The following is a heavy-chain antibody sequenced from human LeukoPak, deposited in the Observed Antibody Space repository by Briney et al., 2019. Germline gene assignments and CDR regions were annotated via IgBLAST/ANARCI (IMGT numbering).Heavy chain of an antibody. J-gene: IGHJ4*02. CDR1: GYTFTRYD. D-gene: IGHD6-19*01. V-gene: IGHV1-8*01. CDR3: ASLPLGSSGYYFDY. CDR2: MTPNSAHI. Sequence: ASVTVSYKASGYTFTRYDINWVRQAAGQGREWMGLMTPNSAHIGYAQTFQGRVTMTRNTSISTAYMELSSVTAADTAVYYSASLPLGSSGYYFDYWGQGTLVTVSS.